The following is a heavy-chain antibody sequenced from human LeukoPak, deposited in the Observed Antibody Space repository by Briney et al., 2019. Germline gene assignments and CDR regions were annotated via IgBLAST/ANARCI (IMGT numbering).Heavy chain of an antibody. CDR3: ASGSVIGDGAFDI. D-gene: IGHD7-27*01. V-gene: IGHV4-34*12. CDR2: IIHSGST. CDR1: GGSFSGSY. Sequence: SETLSLTCAVYGGSFSGSYWSWIRQSPGKGLEWIGEIIHSGSTTYNPSLKSRVTISIDTSKNQFSLKLSSVTAADTAVYYCASGSVIGDGAFDIWGQGIMVTVSS. J-gene: IGHJ3*02.